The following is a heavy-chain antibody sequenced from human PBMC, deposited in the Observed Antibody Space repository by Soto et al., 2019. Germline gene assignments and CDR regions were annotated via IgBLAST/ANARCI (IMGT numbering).Heavy chain of an antibody. Sequence: QVELQQWGAGLLKPSETLSLTCEVYYGSFNDYNWSWIRQPPGKGLEWIGQINHSGISNYNPSLKSRVTMSVDASKNQLSLTLTSVTAADTAVYYCARHQRFSYDSGIYYNTLFDHWGLGTLVSVSS. V-gene: IGHV4-34*01. CDR1: YGSFNDYN. D-gene: IGHD3-10*01. CDR2: INHSGIS. J-gene: IGHJ4*02. CDR3: ARHQRFSYDSGIYYNTLFDH.